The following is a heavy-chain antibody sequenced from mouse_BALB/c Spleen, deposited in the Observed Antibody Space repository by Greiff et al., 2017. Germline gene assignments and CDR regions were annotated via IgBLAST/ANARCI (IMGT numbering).Heavy chain of an antibody. CDR3: AREVPYAMDY. V-gene: IGHV3-6*02. J-gene: IGHJ4*01. CDR1: GYSITSGYY. CDR2: ISYDGSN. Sequence: DVQLVESGPGLVKPSQSLSLTCSVTGYSITSGYYWNWIRQFPGNKLEWMGYISYDGSNNYNPSLKNRISITRDTSKNQFFLKLNSVTTEDTATYYCAREVPYAMDYWGQGTSVTVSS.